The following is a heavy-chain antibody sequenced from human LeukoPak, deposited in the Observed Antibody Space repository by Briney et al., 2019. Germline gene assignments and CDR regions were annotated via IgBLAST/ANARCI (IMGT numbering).Heavy chain of an antibody. D-gene: IGHD5-24*01. J-gene: IGHJ6*03. CDR2: MFYSGNT. CDR1: GGSVTSGSYY. V-gene: IGHV4-39*01. CDR3: ARMATSGPVFYYYYYMDV. Sequence: SETLSLTCTVSGGSVTSGSYYWGWIRQAPGNGQEWIGNMFYSGNTYYNPSLKSRVTMSVDTSKNQFSLKLSSVTAADTAVYYCARMATSGPVFYYYYYMDVWGKGATVTVS.